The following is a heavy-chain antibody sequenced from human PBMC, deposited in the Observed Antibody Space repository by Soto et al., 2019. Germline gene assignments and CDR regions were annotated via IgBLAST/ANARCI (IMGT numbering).Heavy chain of an antibody. Sequence: EVQLVESGGGLVQPGGSLKLSCAASGFTFSGSAMHWVRQASGKGLEWVGRIRSKANSYAKAYAASVKGRFTISRDDSKNTAYLQMNSLKTEDTAVYYCTRPRFDTTGYYYYGMDVWGQGTTVTVSS. CDR2: IRSKANSYAK. D-gene: IGHD4-17*01. CDR3: TRPRFDTTGYYYYGMDV. V-gene: IGHV3-73*02. J-gene: IGHJ6*02. CDR1: GFTFSGSA.